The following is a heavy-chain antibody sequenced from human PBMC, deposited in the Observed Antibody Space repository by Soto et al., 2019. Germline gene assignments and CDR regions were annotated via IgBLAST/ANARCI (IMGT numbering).Heavy chain of an antibody. Sequence: QAHLVQSGPEVKKPGASVKVSCKGSGYIFTSYGIAWVRQAPGQGLEWMGWISAHNGNTEYAQKFQGRVTVTRDTSTSTAYRELRSLRSDDTALYYCARGRDGDYWGQGAQVSVSS. J-gene: IGHJ4*02. CDR2: ISAHNGNT. CDR1: GYIFTSYG. V-gene: IGHV1-18*01. CDR3: ARGRDGDY.